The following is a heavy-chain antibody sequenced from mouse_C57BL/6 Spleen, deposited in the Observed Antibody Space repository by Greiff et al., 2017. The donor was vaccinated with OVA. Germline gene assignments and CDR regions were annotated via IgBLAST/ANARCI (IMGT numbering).Heavy chain of an antibody. CDR3: ARHEYYEGAMDY. CDR1: GFTFSSYT. D-gene: IGHD2-4*01. J-gene: IGHJ4*01. CDR2: ISGGGGNT. Sequence: EVKLVESGGGLVKPGGSLKLSCAASGFTFSSYTMSWVRQTPEKRLEWVATISGGGGNTYYPDSVKGRFTISRDNAKNTLYLQMSSLRSEDTAVYYCARHEYYEGAMDYWGQGTSVTVSS. V-gene: IGHV5-9*04.